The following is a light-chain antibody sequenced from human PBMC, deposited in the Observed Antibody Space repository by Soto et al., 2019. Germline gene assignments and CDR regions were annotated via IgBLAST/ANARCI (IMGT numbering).Light chain of an antibody. J-gene: IGKJ2*01. V-gene: IGKV1-39*01. CDR1: ESISSY. Sequence: DIQMTQSPSSLSASVGDRVTITCRASESISSYLNWYQQKPGEAPKLLIYVVSSLPSGVPSRFSGSGSGTHFTLTISSLQPADFATYYCQQSYTTPFTFCHGTKLDIK. CDR3: QQSYTTPFT. CDR2: VVS.